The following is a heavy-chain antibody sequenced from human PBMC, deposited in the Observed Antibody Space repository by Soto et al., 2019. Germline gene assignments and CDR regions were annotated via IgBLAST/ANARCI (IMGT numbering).Heavy chain of an antibody. CDR3: ASHILTGYYYYYGMDI. CDR2: INPGDSDT. J-gene: IGHJ6*02. V-gene: IGHV5-51*01. CDR1: GYSFTSYW. D-gene: IGHD3-9*01. Sequence: GESLKISCKGSGYSFTSYWIAWVRQMPGKGLEWMGIINPGDSDTKYSPSFQGQVTISVDKSISTAYLQWSSLKASDTAMYYCASHILTGYYYYYGMDIWGQGTTVTVSS.